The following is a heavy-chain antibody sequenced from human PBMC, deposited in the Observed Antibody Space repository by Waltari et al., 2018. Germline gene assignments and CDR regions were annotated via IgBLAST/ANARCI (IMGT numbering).Heavy chain of an antibody. CDR2: SSGSGVTR. D-gene: IGHD3-22*01. V-gene: IGHV3-23*01. CDR3: AKDVGITMMVVVITGFDY. CDR1: GFTFNSYA. Sequence: EVQLLESGGGLVQPGGSLRLSCASSGFTFNSYAMTWVHQAPGKGLEWVTASSGSGVTRYDAGTVKGRLTISRANSKNTLDLQMNSLRAEDTAVDYCAKDVGITMMVVVITGFDYWGQGTLVTVSS. J-gene: IGHJ4*02.